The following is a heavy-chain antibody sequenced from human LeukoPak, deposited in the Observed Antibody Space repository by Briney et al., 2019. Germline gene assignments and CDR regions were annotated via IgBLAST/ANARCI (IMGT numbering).Heavy chain of an antibody. J-gene: IGHJ5*01. CDR2: VYASGTT. CDR3: AKTHSGGGSCDKFDS. V-gene: IGHV4-4*07. D-gene: IGHD2-15*01. Sequence: PSETLSLTCTVSGASVSTYFWSWIRQPAGKTMEWIGRVYASGTTYYNPSLRSRVTLSIDTSKNQFSLSLNSVTAADTAAYYCAKTHSGGGSCDKFDSWGQGILVTVSS. CDR1: GASVSTYF.